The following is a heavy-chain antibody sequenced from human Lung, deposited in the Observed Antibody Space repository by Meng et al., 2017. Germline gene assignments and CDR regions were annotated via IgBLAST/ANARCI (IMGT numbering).Heavy chain of an antibody. Sequence: EVPVVESGGGLVQPGGSLRLSCAASGFTFSSYWMHWVRQAPGKGLVWVSRINSDGSSTSYADSMKGQFTISRDNAKNTLYLQMNNLRAEDTAFYYCTNDRLNHWGQGALVTVSS. J-gene: IGHJ1*01. D-gene: IGHD1-1*01. CDR1: GFTFSSYW. CDR2: INSDGSST. V-gene: IGHV3/OR16-13*01. CDR3: TNDRLNH.